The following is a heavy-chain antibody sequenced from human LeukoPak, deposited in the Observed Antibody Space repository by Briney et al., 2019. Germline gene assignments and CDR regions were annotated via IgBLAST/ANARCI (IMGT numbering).Heavy chain of an antibody. Sequence: PGRSLRLSCAASEFTFSSYGMHWVRQAPGKGLEWVAVIWYDGSNKYYADSVKGRFTISRDNSKNTLYLQMNSLRAEDTAVYYCAKEGYYGSGSYYMDAWGKGTTVTVSS. CDR1: EFTFSSYG. CDR3: AKEGYYGSGSYYMDA. CDR2: IWYDGSNK. V-gene: IGHV3-33*06. J-gene: IGHJ6*03. D-gene: IGHD3-10*01.